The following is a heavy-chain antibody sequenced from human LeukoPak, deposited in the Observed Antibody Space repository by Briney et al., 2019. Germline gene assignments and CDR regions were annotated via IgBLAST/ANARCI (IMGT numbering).Heavy chain of an antibody. D-gene: IGHD2-15*01. CDR3: ARSDSTGLVAATFDY. CDR1: GSTFSSYA. Sequence: SVKVSCKASGSTFSSYAISWVRQAPGQGGGWIGGLIPIFGTATYAQKFQGRVTITADESTSTAYMELSSLRSEDTSVYYCARSDSTGLVAATFDYWGQGTLVAVSS. V-gene: IGHV1-69*01. CDR2: LIPIFGTA. J-gene: IGHJ4*02.